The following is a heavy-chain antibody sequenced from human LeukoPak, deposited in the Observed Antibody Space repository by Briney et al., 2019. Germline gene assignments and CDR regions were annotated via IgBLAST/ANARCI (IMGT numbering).Heavy chain of an antibody. CDR3: ARGVVVVAATPDY. D-gene: IGHD2-15*01. CDR2: IDGSGVTS. CDR1: GYTYSSYT. V-gene: IGHV3-23*01. J-gene: IGHJ4*02. Sequence: PGGSLRLSCAASGYTYSSYTMLWVRQAPGKGLEWVSAIDGSGVTSFYGDSVKGRFTISRDNAKNSLYLQMNSLRAEDTAVYYCARGVVVVAATPDYWGQGTLVTVSS.